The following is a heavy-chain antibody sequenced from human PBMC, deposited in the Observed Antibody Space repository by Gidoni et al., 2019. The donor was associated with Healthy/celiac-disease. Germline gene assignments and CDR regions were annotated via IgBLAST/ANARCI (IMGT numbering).Heavy chain of an antibody. J-gene: IGHJ2*01. D-gene: IGHD2-15*01. Sequence: QLQLVQSGAEVKKPGSSVKVSCTASGGTFSSYAISWVRQAPGQGLEWMGGIIPIFGTANYAQKFQGRVTITADESTSTAYMELSSLRSEDTAVYYCARGIGYCSGGSCADWYFDLWGRGTLVTVSS. V-gene: IGHV1-69*01. CDR3: ARGIGYCSGGSCADWYFDL. CDR2: IIPIFGTA. CDR1: GGTFSSYA.